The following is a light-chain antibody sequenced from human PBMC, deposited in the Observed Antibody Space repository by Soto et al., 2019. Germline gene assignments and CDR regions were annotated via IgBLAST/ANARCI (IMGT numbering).Light chain of an antibody. CDR1: QDISNY. Sequence: DIQMTQSPSSLSASVGDRVTITCQASQDISNYLNWYQQKPGKAPKLLIYDASNLETGVPSRFSGSGSGTDFTFTISSLQPEDIPTYYCQQYDNLPLTLAGGTKVDIK. CDR2: DAS. V-gene: IGKV1-33*01. CDR3: QQYDNLPLT. J-gene: IGKJ4*01.